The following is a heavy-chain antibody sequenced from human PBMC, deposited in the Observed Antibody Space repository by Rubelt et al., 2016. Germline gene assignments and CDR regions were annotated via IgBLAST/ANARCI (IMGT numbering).Heavy chain of an antibody. Sequence: QVQLQESGPTLVKPSGTLSLTCAVSGDSIRSTDWWSWVRQPPGKGLEWIVEISQSGDINYNPSLKSRVTISVDTSKNQFSLKLRSVTAADTSVYYCATRYCGGGSCYFYPEYHLDYWGQGTLVTVSS. CDR3: ATRYCGGGSCYFYPEYHLDY. CDR1: GDSIRSTDW. CDR2: ISQSGDI. V-gene: IGHV4-4*02. D-gene: IGHD2-15*01. J-gene: IGHJ4*02.